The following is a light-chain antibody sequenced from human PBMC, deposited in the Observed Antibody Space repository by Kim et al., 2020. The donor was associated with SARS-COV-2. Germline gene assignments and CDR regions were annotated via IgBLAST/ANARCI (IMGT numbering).Light chain of an antibody. CDR1: QSVLLSPNNKNY. CDR3: QQYFTNPPMYT. CDR2: WAS. V-gene: IGKV4-1*01. Sequence: DILMTQSPDSLAVSLGERATIKCRSSQSVLLSPNNKNYLAWYQQKPGQPPKLLIYWASTREVGVPDRFSGSGSGTEFTLTISSLQAEDVAVYYCQQYFTNPPMYTFGQGTKLE. J-gene: IGKJ2*01.